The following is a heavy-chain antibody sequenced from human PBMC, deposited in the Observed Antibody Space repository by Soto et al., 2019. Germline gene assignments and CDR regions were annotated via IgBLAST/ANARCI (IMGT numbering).Heavy chain of an antibody. J-gene: IGHJ6*02. CDR2: ISDDSSYI. Sequence: GGSLRLSCAASGFMFSAYTMNWVRRAPGKGLEWLSSISDDSSYIDYADSLRGRFTVSRDNARNSLYLQMNSLRAEDTAVYYCASFLAYCSSTSCGGGGGYYYGMDVWGQGTTVTVSS. V-gene: IGHV3-21*01. CDR1: GFMFSAYT. D-gene: IGHD2-2*01. CDR3: ASFLAYCSSTSCGGGGGYYYGMDV.